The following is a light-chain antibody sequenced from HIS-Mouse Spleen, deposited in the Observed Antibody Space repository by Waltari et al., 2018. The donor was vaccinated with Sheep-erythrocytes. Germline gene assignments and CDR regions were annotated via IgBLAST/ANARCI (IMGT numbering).Light chain of an antibody. Sequence: SYELTQPPSVSVSPGQTASITCSGDKLGDKYSCWYHQKPGQSPVLVIYQDSKLPSGIPERFSGCNPGNTATLTISGNQATDEADYYCQAWDRSTVAFGGGTKLTVL. CDR2: QDS. CDR1: KLGDKY. J-gene: IGLJ2*01. CDR3: QAWDRSTVA. V-gene: IGLV3-1*01.